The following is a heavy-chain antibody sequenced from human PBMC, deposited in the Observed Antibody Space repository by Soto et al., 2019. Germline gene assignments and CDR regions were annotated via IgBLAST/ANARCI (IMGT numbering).Heavy chain of an antibody. CDR1: RYIFTAYF. CDR2: INPNNGAT. J-gene: IGHJ5*02. D-gene: IGHD1-1*01. Sequence: QVQLVQSGAEVKKPGASVKVSCKAPRYIFTAYFMHWVRQAPGQGLEWMGWINPNNGATHYGLSFQGRVTMTRDMSISTAYMELISLRSDDTAVYYCASHDPGARFDPWGQGTLVIVSS. CDR3: ASHDPGARFDP. V-gene: IGHV1-2*02.